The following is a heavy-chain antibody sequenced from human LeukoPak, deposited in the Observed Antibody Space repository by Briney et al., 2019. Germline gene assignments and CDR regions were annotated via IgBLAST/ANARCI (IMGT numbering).Heavy chain of an antibody. CDR2: ISGSGGST. V-gene: IGHV3-23*01. J-gene: IGHJ4*02. Sequence: GGSLILSCAASGFTFSSYAMSWVRQAPGKGLEWVSAISGSGGSTYYADSVKGRFTISRDNSKNTLYLQMNSLRAEDTAVYYCAKDSGYYYDSSGYYGYWGQGTLVTVSS. CDR3: AKDSGYYYDSSGYYGY. CDR1: GFTFSSYA. D-gene: IGHD3-22*01.